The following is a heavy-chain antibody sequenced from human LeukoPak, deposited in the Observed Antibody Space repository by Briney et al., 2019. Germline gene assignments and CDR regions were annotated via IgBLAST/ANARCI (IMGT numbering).Heavy chain of an antibody. J-gene: IGHJ4*02. V-gene: IGHV1-18*01. D-gene: IGHD6-6*01. CDR1: GYDFINYG. CDR3: ARGGPFPSSSSSREYYLDY. CDR2: RSIYNGNT. Sequence: ASVKVSCKASGYDFINYGISWVRQAPGQGLEWMGWRSIYNGNTDYKLQGRATMTTDTSTNTAYMEVRSLRSDDTAVYYCARGGPFPSSSSSREYYLDYWGQGTLVTVSS.